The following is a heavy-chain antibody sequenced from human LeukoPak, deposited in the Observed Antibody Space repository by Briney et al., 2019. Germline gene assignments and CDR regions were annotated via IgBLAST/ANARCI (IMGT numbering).Heavy chain of an antibody. Sequence: PSETLSLTCTVSGGSISSYYWSWIRQPPGKGLEWIGYIYYSGSTNYNPSLKSRVTISVDTSKNQFSLKLSSVTAADTAVYYCARGVGILTGYRYYFDYWGQGTLVTVSS. CDR1: GGSISSYY. J-gene: IGHJ4*02. V-gene: IGHV4-59*01. CDR2: IYYSGST. CDR3: ARGVGILTGYRYYFDY. D-gene: IGHD3-9*01.